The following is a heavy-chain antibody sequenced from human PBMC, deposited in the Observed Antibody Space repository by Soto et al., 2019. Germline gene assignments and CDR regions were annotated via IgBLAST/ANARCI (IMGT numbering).Heavy chain of an antibody. V-gene: IGHV4-59*12. CDR3: ASHTAMVVFDY. D-gene: IGHD5-18*01. CDR2: IYYSGST. CDR1: GGSISSYY. Sequence: SETLSLTCTVSGGSISSYYWSWIRQPPGKGLEWIGYIYYSGSTNYNPSLKSRVTISVDTSKNQFSLKLSSVTAADTAVYYCASHTAMVVFDYWGQGTLVTAPQ. J-gene: IGHJ4*02.